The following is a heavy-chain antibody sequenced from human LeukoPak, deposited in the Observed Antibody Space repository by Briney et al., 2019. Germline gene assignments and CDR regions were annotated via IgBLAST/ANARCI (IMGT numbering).Heavy chain of an antibody. D-gene: IGHD6-19*01. J-gene: IGHJ4*02. CDR2: ISSSSSTI. V-gene: IGHV3-48*04. Sequence: GGSLRLSCAASGFTFSSYSMNWVRQAPGKGLEWVSYISSSSSTIYYADPVKGRFTISRDNAKNSLYLQMNSLRAEDTAVYYCARATPSDYFDYWGQGTLVTVSS. CDR1: GFTFSSYS. CDR3: ARATPSDYFDY.